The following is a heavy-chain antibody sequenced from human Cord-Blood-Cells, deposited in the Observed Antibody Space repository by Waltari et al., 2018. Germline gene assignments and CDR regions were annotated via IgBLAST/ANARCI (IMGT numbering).Heavy chain of an antibody. D-gene: IGHD2-2*01. CDR1: GYPFTGYF. Sequence: QVQLVQSGAEVKKPGASVTVSCKAYGYPFTGYFLHWVGPAPGQGLEWMGWINPNSGGTNYAQKFQGRVTMTRDTSISTAYMELSRLRSDDTAVYYCARDRCSSTSCYRDFDYWGQGTLVTVSS. CDR2: INPNSGGT. J-gene: IGHJ4*02. V-gene: IGHV1-2*02. CDR3: ARDRCSSTSCYRDFDY.